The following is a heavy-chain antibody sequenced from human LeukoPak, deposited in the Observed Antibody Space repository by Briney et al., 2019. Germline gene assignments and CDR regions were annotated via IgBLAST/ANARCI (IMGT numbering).Heavy chain of an antibody. V-gene: IGHV3-9*01. CDR3: AKDKVSRPAHSGGIDY. CDR1: GFTFDDYA. D-gene: IGHD2-15*01. J-gene: IGHJ4*02. CDR2: ISWNSGSI. Sequence: PGRSLRLSCAASGFTFDDYAMHWVRQAPGKSLEWVSGISWNSGSIGYADSVKGRFTISRDNAKNSLYLQMNSLRAEDTALYYCAKDKVSRPAHSGGIDYWGQGTLVTVSS.